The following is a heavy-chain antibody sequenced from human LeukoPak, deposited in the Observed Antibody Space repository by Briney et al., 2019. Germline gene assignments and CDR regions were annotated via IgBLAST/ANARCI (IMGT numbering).Heavy chain of an antibody. V-gene: IGHV4-61*02. CDR3: ARDSGGYCGGDCYDY. J-gene: IGHJ4*02. CDR1: GGSISSGSYY. Sequence: SETLSLTCTVSGGSISSGSYYWSWIRQPAGKGLEWIGRIYTSGSTNYTPSLKSRVTISVDTSKNQFSLKLSSVTAADTAVYYCARDSGGYCGGDCYDYWGQGTLVTVSS. D-gene: IGHD2-21*02. CDR2: IYTSGST.